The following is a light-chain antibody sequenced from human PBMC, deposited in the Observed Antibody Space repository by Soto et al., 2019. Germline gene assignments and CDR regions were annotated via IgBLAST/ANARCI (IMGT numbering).Light chain of an antibody. CDR3: QQTYSVPQA. Sequence: DNQMTQSPSSLSASVGDRVTITCRASQSIRSYLNWYQQKPGNAPNLLIYAASSLQSGVPSRFSGSGSGTDFTLTISNLQPEDFATYYCQQTYSVPQAFGGGTKVEIK. CDR1: QSIRSY. V-gene: IGKV1-39*01. CDR2: AAS. J-gene: IGKJ4*01.